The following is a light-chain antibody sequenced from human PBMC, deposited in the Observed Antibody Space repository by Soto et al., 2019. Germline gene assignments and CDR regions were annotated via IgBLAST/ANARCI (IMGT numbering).Light chain of an antibody. J-gene: IGKJ2*01. CDR1: QSVSSN. V-gene: IGKV3-15*01. CDR2: GAS. Sequence: EIVMTQSPATLYMSPGERATLSCRASQSVSSNLAWYQQKPGQAPRLVIYGASTRATGIPARISGSGSGTEFTLTISSLQSEDFAVYYCQQYNNWPLTFTFGQGTKLEIK. CDR3: QQYNNWPLTFT.